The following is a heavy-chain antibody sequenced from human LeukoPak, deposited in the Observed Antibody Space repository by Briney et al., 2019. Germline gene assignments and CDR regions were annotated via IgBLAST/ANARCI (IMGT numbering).Heavy chain of an antibody. J-gene: IGHJ4*02. Sequence: GGSLRLSCAASGFTFSNYGMNWVRQAPGKGLEWVSAISGSGGSTYYADSVKGRFTISRDNSKNTLYLQMNSLRAEDTAVYYCAKDHGRYYYGSGSLGDWGQGTLVTVSS. D-gene: IGHD3-10*01. CDR2: ISGSGGST. CDR3: AKDHGRYYYGSGSLGD. V-gene: IGHV3-23*01. CDR1: GFTFSNYG.